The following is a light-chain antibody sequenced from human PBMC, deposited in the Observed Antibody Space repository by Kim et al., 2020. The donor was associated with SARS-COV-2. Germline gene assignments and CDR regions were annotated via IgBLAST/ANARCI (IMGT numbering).Light chain of an antibody. V-gene: IGLV2-11*01. J-gene: IGLJ2*01. CDR1: SSDVGAYDF. CDR2: DVN. CDR3: CSYTGRYSAV. Sequence: QSVVTQPRSVSGSLGQSVTIFCTGTSSDVGAYDFVSWYQQHPGKVPKLMIYDVNRRPSGVPDRFSGSKSGNTASLTISGLRADDEADYYCCSYTGRYSAVFGGGTQLTVL.